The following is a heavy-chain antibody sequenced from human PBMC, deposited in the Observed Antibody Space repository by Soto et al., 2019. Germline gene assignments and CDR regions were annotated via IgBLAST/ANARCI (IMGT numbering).Heavy chain of an antibody. J-gene: IGHJ4*02. Sequence: GGSLRLSCAASGITFSTYAMSWVRQAPGKGLEWVSLITNGGGTTYYADSAKGRFTISRDNSKDTLYLQMNSLGAEDTAVYYCAKTQGYFDYWGQGTLVTVSS. CDR1: GITFSTYA. CDR3: AKTQGYFDY. V-gene: IGHV3-23*01. CDR2: ITNGGGTT.